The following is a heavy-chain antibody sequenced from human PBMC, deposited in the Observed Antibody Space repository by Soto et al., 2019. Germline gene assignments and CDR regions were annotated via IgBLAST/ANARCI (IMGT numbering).Heavy chain of an antibody. CDR2: ISYDGSKK. Sequence: GGSLRLSCAASGFTFSSYAMHWVRQAPGEGLEWLTVISYDGSKKYYADSMKGRFTVSRDNSKNTLYLQINSLRAEDTAVYYCARAAYTNWAFYYGMDVWGQGTTVTVS. CDR3: ARAAYTNWAFYYGMDV. J-gene: IGHJ6*02. V-gene: IGHV3-30-3*01. CDR1: GFTFSSYA. D-gene: IGHD7-27*01.